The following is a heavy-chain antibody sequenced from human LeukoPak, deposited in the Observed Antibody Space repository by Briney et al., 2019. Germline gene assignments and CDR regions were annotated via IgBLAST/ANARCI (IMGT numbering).Heavy chain of an antibody. CDR2: FDPEDGET. Sequence: VASVKVSCKVSGYTLTELSMHWVRQAPGKGLEWMGGFDPEDGETIYAQKLQGRVTMTTDTSTSTAYMELRSLRSDDTAVYYCARDSKVRGEYPLGYWGQGTLVTVSS. CDR3: ARDSKVRGEYPLGY. CDR1: GYTLTELS. J-gene: IGHJ4*02. D-gene: IGHD3-10*01. V-gene: IGHV1-24*01.